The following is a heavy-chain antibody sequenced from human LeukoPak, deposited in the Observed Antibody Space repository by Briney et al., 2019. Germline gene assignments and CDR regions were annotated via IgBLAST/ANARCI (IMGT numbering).Heavy chain of an antibody. D-gene: IGHD3-22*01. CDR2: IIPIVNIT. CDR3: AKDGVVVVATSVYYYYYGMDV. Sequence: SVKVSCKASGGTFSSYTISWVRQAPGQGLEWMGRIIPIVNITDYAQNFQGRVTLTADKSTSTAYMELSTLRSEDTAVYYCAKDGVVVVATSVYYYYYGMDVWGQGTTVTVSS. CDR1: GGTFSSYT. J-gene: IGHJ6*02. V-gene: IGHV1-69*02.